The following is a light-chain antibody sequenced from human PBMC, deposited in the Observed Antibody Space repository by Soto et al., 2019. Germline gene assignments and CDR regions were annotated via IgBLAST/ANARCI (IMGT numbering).Light chain of an antibody. J-gene: IGKJ1*01. Sequence: EIELTQSPDTLSVSAGDRATLSCRASQRDYDGYLAWYQQRPGEPPRLLIYGVFRRANGIPARFSGSGSGTDFTLTITRLEPEDFAVYYCQHYGHPSWTFGQGTKVEVK. V-gene: IGKV3-20*01. CDR3: QHYGHPSWT. CDR2: GVF. CDR1: QRDYDGY.